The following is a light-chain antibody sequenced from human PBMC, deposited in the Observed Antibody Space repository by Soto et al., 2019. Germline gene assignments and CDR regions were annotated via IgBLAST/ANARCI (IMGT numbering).Light chain of an antibody. CDR1: SSNIGSNT. V-gene: IGLV1-44*01. CDR3: AAWDDSMNGYV. Sequence: QSVLTQPPSASGTPGQRVTISCSGSSSNIGSNTVNWYQQLPGTAPKLLIYSNNQRPSGVPDRFSGSKSGTSASLAISGLQSEDEADYDCAAWDDSMNGYVFGPGTKLTVL. CDR2: SNN. J-gene: IGLJ1*01.